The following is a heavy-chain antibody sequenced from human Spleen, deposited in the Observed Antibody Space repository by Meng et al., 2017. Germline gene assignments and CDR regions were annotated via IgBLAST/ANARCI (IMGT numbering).Heavy chain of an antibody. J-gene: IGHJ4*02. CDR1: GFTFSSYE. CDR3: ARDLRDWHFATSGYYCD. D-gene: IGHD3-22*01. Sequence: GESLKISCVASGFTFSSYEMNWVRQTPGKGLEWVSYISTSGRTIYYADSVRGRFTISRDSAKLYLQMNSLRAEDTAVYYCARDLRDWHFATSGYYCDWGQGTLVTVSS. V-gene: IGHV3-48*03. CDR2: ISTSGRTI.